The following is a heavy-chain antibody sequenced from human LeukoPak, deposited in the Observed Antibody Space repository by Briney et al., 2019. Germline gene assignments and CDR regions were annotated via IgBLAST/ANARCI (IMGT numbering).Heavy chain of an antibody. Sequence: GGSLRLSCAASGFTFSSYGMHWVRQAPGKGLEWVAVIWYDGSNKYYADSVKGRFTISRDNSKNTLYLQMNSLRAEDTAVYYCARLFPSWYGPRYFDYWGQGTLVTVSS. CDR1: GFTFSSYG. CDR3: ARLFPSWYGPRYFDY. J-gene: IGHJ4*02. D-gene: IGHD6-13*01. V-gene: IGHV3-33*01. CDR2: IWYDGSNK.